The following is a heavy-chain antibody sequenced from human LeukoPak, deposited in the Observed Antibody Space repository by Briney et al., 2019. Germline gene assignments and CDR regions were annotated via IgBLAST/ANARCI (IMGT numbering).Heavy chain of an antibody. CDR1: GGSISSNSYY. D-gene: IGHD3/OR15-3a*01. CDR2: IYYSGSP. CDR3: ARWRTARTGFDY. J-gene: IGHJ4*02. V-gene: IGHV4-39*01. Sequence: PSETLSLTCTVSGGSISSNSYYWGWIRQPPGKGLEWIGSIYYSGSPYYNPSLKSRVTISVDTSKNQFSLKVISVTAADTAVYYCARWRTARTGFDYWGQGTLVTVS.